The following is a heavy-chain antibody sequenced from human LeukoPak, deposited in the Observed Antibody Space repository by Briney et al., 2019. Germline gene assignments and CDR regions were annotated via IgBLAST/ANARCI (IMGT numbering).Heavy chain of an antibody. CDR2: ISGSVGST. CDR3: AKGYGSGSYAAGDY. V-gene: IGHV3-23*01. J-gene: IGHJ4*02. Sequence: SLRLSRAASRFTFSSYAMSWVRQAPGKGLEWVSAISGSVGSTYYADSVKGRFTISRDNSKNTLYLQMNSLRAEDTAVYYCAKGYGSGSYAAGDYWGQGTLVTVSS. D-gene: IGHD3-10*01. CDR1: RFTFSSYA.